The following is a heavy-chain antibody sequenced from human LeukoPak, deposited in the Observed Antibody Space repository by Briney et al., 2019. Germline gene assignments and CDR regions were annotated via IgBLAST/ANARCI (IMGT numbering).Heavy chain of an antibody. Sequence: GGSLRLSCAASGFTFSSYAMSWVRQAPGKGLEWVSAISGNGGSTYYADSVKGRFTISRDNSKNTLYLQMNSLRAEDTAVYYCAKAYCSSTSCSPDYWGQGTLVTVSS. CDR2: ISGNGGST. D-gene: IGHD2-2*01. V-gene: IGHV3-23*01. J-gene: IGHJ4*02. CDR3: AKAYCSSTSCSPDY. CDR1: GFTFSSYA.